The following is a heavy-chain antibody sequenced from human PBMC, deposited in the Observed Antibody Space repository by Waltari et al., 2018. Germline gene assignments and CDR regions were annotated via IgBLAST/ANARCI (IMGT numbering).Heavy chain of an antibody. CDR3: ALDTGALWMDV. CDR1: EYPFTSSY. J-gene: IGHJ6*02. Sequence: QVQLVQSGSEVKKPGASVKLSCNPSEYPFTSSYIPWVRQAPGQGLEWMGIIKHSGGSTIYAQKFQGRVTMTRDTSTSTVYMELSSLRSEDTAVYYCALDTGALWMDVWGQGTTVTVSS. CDR2: IKHSGGST. D-gene: IGHD2-21*01. V-gene: IGHV1-46*01.